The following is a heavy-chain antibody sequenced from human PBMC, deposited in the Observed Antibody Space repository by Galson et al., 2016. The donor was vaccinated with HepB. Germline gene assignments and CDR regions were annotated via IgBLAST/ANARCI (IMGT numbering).Heavy chain of an antibody. Sequence: SLRLSCAASGFTFSSYWMNWVRQAPGKGLEWVANIKLDGSEKNYEDSVKGRFTISRDNAKNSLHLQMNSLRAEDTAVYYCSGGSYFDYWGQGTLVTVSS. CDR1: GFTFSSYW. V-gene: IGHV3-7*01. J-gene: IGHJ4*02. CDR3: SGGSYFDY. D-gene: IGHD3-10*01. CDR2: IKLDGSEK.